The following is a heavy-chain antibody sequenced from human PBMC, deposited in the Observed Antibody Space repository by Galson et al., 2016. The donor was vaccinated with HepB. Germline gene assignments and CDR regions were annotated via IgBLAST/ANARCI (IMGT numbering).Heavy chain of an antibody. J-gene: IGHJ2*01. D-gene: IGHD2-2*01. V-gene: IGHV3-33*01. Sequence: SLRLSCAASGFLFSDYGMHWVRQAPGKGLEWVAVVFYDDSRKYYADFVKGRFSISRGNSKSSLYLDMSSLRAEDTAVYYCVRDISSSHFDLWGRGTLVTVTS. CDR2: VFYDDSRK. CDR1: GFLFSDYG. CDR3: VRDISSSHFDL.